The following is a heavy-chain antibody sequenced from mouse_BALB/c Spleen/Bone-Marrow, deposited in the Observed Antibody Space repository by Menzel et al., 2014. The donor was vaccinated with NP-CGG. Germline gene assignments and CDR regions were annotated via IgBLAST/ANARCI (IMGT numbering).Heavy chain of an antibody. J-gene: IGHJ4*01. CDR1: GFNIKDTY. V-gene: IGHV14-3*02. Sequence: EVQQQQSGAELVKPGASVKLSCTASGFNIKDTYMHWVQQRPEQGLEWIGRIDPANGNTKYDPKFQGKATITADTSSNTAFLQLSSLTSEDTSGYYCARWEYYSMGYWGQGTSVTVSS. CDR3: ARWEYYSMGY. CDR2: IDPANGNT. D-gene: IGHD4-1*01.